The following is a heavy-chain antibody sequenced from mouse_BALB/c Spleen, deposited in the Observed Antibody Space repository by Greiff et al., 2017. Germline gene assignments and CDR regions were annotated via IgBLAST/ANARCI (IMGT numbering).Heavy chain of an antibody. CDR3: ARGRYFYAMDY. CDR1: GYTFTSYW. D-gene: IGHD2-14*01. V-gene: IGHV1S81*02. J-gene: IGHJ4*01. CDR2: INPSNGRT. Sequence: VQLQQPGAELVKPGASVKLSCKASGYTFTSYWMHWVKQRPGQGLEWIGEINPSNGRTNYNEKFKSKATLTVDKSSSTAYMQLSSLTSEDSAVYYCARGRYFYAMDYWGQGTSVTVSS.